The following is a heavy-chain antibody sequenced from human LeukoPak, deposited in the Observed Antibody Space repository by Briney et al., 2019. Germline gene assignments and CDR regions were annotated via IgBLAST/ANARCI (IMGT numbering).Heavy chain of an antibody. J-gene: IGHJ4*02. D-gene: IGHD3-22*01. CDR2: IIPIFGTA. Sequence: SVTVSCKASGGTFSSYAISWVRQAPGQGLEWMGGIIPIFGTANYAQKFQGRVTITADESTSTAYMELSSLRSEDTAVYYCAAYYYDSSGYHYWGQETLVTVSS. CDR3: AAYYYDSSGYHY. CDR1: GGTFSSYA. V-gene: IGHV1-69*13.